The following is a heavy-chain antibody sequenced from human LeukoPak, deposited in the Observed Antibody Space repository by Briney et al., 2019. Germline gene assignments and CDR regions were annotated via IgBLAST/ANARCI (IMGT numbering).Heavy chain of an antibody. CDR2: ISGSGGST. CDR3: AKLSGYDWDGLDY. CDR1: GFSFSSYL. Sequence: GGSLRLSCAASGFSFSSYLMSWVRQAPGKGLDWVSAISGSGGSTYYADSVKGRFTISRDNSKNTLYLQMNSLRAEDTAVYYCAKLSGYDWDGLDYWGQGTLVTVSS. D-gene: IGHD5-12*01. J-gene: IGHJ4*02. V-gene: IGHV3-23*01.